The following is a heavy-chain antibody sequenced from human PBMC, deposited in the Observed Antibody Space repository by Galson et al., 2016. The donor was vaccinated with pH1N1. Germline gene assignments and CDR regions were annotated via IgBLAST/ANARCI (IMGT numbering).Heavy chain of an antibody. CDR1: GGTFNSNG. D-gene: IGHD3-22*01. Sequence: SGGTFNSNGLSWVRQAPGQGLEWMGRIIPILTTANYAQKFQGKIKITADESTSTAYMELTSLRSEDTALYYCAREDYYDVDLSDWYFDLWGRGTLVTFSS. CDR2: IIPILTTA. CDR3: AREDYYDVDLSDWYFDL. V-gene: IGHV1-69*01. J-gene: IGHJ2*01.